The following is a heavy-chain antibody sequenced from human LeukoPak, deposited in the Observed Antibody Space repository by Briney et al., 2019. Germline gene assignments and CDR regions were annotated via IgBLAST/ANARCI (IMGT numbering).Heavy chain of an antibody. D-gene: IGHD3-9*01. CDR1: GGSISSSNW. CDR2: IYHSGST. Sequence: PSGTLSLTCAVSGGSISSSNWWSWVRQPPGKGLEWIGEIYHSGSTNYNPSLKSRVTISVDKSKNQFSLKLSSVTAADTAVYYCARDHSYYDILTGYSLGGYGMDVWGQGTTVTVSS. J-gene: IGHJ6*02. V-gene: IGHV4-4*02. CDR3: ARDHSYYDILTGYSLGGYGMDV.